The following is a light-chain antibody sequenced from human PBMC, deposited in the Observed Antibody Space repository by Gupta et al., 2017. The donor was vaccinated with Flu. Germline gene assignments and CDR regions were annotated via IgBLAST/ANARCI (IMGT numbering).Light chain of an antibody. Sequence: LRSYYASWYQQKPGQAPLLVIYGKNNRPSGIPDRFSASSSGRTASLTITGAQAEDEADYYCNSRDSSGQLVVFAGGTKLTVL. CDR3: NSRDSSGQLVV. CDR1: LRSYY. CDR2: GKN. J-gene: IGLJ2*01. V-gene: IGLV3-19*01.